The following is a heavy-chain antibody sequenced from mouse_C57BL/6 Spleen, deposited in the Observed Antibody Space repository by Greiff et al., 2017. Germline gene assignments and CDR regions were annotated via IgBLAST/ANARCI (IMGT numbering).Heavy chain of an antibody. V-gene: IGHV1-82*01. J-gene: IGHJ2*01. CDR1: GYAFSSSW. CDR2: IYPGDGDT. CDR3: AREERGYFDG. Sequence: SGPELVKPGASVKISCKASGYAFSSSWMNWVKQRPGKGLEWIGRIYPGDGDTNYNGKFKGKATLTADKSSITAYMQLSSLTSEDSAVYFGAREERGYFDGRGQGTTLSVAS.